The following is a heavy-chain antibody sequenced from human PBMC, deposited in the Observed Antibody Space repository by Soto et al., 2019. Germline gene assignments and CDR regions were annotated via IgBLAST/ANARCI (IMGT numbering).Heavy chain of an antibody. CDR1: GFTFSSYG. D-gene: IGHD2-15*01. J-gene: IGHJ4*01. CDR2: IWYDGSKK. V-gene: IGHV3-33*01. CDR3: ASDGYCRGGSCYLLLSFDY. Sequence: QVQLVESGGGVAQPEKSLRLSCTASGFTFSSYGMHWVRQVPGKGLEWVALIWYDGSKKYYADSVKGRFTISRDNSKKTLFLQMERLRAVDTAVSDCASDGYCRGGSCYLLLSFDYWGHGTLVTVSS.